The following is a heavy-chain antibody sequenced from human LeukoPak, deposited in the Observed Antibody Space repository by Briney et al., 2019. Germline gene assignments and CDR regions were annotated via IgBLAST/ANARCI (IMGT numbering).Heavy chain of an antibody. CDR1: GFTFTNAW. D-gene: IGHD3-10*01. V-gene: IGHV3-15*01. CDR2: VKSKADGGTA. Sequence: GGSLRLSCTASGFTFTNAWMSWVRQAPGKGLEWVGRVKSKADGGTADYVAPVKGRFTISRDDSKNTLYLQMNSLKTEDTAVYYCTTGGRSGYWGQGTLVTVSS. CDR3: TTGGRSGY. J-gene: IGHJ4*02.